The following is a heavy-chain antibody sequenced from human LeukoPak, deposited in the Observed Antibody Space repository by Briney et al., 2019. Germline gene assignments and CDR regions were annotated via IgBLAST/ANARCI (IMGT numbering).Heavy chain of an antibody. D-gene: IGHD3-3*01. Sequence: SETLSLTCTVSGGSISSSSYYWGWIRQPPGQGLEWIGSIYYSGSTYYNPSLKSRVTISVDTSKNQFSLKLSSVTAADTAVYYCARHAITIFGVVIMGENWFDPWGQGTLVTVSS. V-gene: IGHV4-39*01. CDR1: GGSISSSSYY. J-gene: IGHJ5*02. CDR2: IYYSGST. CDR3: ARHAITIFGVVIMGENWFDP.